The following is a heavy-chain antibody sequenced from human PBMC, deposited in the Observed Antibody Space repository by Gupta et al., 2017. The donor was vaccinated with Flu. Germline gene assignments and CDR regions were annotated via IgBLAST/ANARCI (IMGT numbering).Heavy chain of an antibody. Sequence: EVQLVESGGGLVQPGGSLRLSCAVSGFSFSNEWMAWVRQAPGKGLEGVANIKQDGGETYYLDSVKGRFTISRDNAKNSVYLQMNRLRAEDTAVYYCATIANVHFDYWGQGTLVTVSS. V-gene: IGHV3-7*01. CDR1: GFSFSNEW. CDR3: ATIANVHFDY. J-gene: IGHJ4*02. CDR2: IKQDGGET. D-gene: IGHD1-1*01.